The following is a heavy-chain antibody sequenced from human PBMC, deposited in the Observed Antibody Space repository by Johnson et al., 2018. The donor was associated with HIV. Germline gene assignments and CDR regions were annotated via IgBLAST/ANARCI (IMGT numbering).Heavy chain of an antibody. CDR2: ISYDGSNK. CDR1: GFTFSSYT. V-gene: IGHV3-30-3*01. Sequence: QMLLVESGGGLVKPGGSLRLSCAASGFTFSSYTIHWVRQAPGKGLEWVAVISYDGSNKYYADSVKGRFTISRDNSKNTLYLQMNSLRPEDTAVYYCAKDRSEVVVVHDALDMWGQGTMVTVSS. CDR3: AKDRSEVVVVHDALDM. D-gene: IGHD3-22*01. J-gene: IGHJ3*02.